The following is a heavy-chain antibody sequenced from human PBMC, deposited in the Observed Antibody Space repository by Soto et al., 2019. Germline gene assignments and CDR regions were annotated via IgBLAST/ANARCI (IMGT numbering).Heavy chain of an antibody. CDR2: ISYDSDTI. Sequence: EFQLVESGGALGQPGGSLRLSCAGSGFTFGTYSMNWVRQAAGKGLEWIAYISYDSDTIQYADSVKGRFTISRDNAKNSLYLQMNRLRDEYTSVYYCARLYYDYVWGQGTTVTVSS. CDR1: GFTFGTYS. V-gene: IGHV3-48*02. J-gene: IGHJ6*02. D-gene: IGHD3-3*01. CDR3: ARLYYDYV.